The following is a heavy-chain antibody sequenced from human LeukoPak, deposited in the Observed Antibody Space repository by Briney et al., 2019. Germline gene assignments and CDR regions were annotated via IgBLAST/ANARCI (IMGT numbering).Heavy chain of an antibody. D-gene: IGHD2-2*01. V-gene: IGHV3-74*01. CDR1: GFTFSSYW. J-gene: IGHJ5*02. CDR3: ARIPAVNGRFWFDP. CDR2: INSDGSST. Sequence: GGSLRLSCAASGFTFSSYWMHWVRQAPGKGLVWVSRINSDGSSTSYADSVKGRFTISRDNAKNTLYLQMNSLRAEDTAVYFCARIPAVNGRFWFDPWGQGTLVAVSS.